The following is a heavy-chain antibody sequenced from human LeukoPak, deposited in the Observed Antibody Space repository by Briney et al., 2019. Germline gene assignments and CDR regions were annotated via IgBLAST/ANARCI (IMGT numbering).Heavy chain of an antibody. J-gene: IGHJ4*02. Sequence: ASVKVSCKASGYTLTCYAIHWVRQAPGQRLEWMRWVSAGNGNTKYSQNFQGRVTFISNTSATTAFMELSSLRSEDAAVYYCARDSGSGNNDYWDQGTLVTVSS. D-gene: IGHD1-26*01. CDR2: VSAGNGNT. CDR3: ARDSGSGNNDY. V-gene: IGHV1-3*01. CDR1: GYTLTCYA.